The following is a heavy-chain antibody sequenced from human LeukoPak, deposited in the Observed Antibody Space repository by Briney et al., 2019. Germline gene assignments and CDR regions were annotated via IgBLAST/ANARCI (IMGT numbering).Heavy chain of an antibody. D-gene: IGHD3-22*01. Sequence: SVKVSCKASGGTFSSYAISWVRQGPGQGLEWMGRIIPIFGTANYAQKFQGRVTITTDESTSTASMELSSLRSEDTAVYYCASLPVEIGGCYRRDFDYGGQGTLVTVSS. CDR2: IIPIFGTA. V-gene: IGHV1-69*05. CDR1: GGTFSSYA. J-gene: IGHJ4*02. CDR3: ASLPVEIGGCYRRDFDY.